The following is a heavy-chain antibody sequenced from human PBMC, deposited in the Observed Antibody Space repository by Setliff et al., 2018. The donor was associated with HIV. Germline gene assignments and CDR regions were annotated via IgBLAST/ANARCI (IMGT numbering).Heavy chain of an antibody. CDR1: GYTLSDLS. CDR3: ATVSYYFDRSAYLGVFDN. D-gene: IGHD3-22*01. V-gene: IGHV1-24*01. CDR2: FDAEDDDV. Sequence: ASVKVSCKVPGYTLSDLSIHWVRQTAEKGLEWMGGFDAEDDDVIYAQKFQGRLTVSEDTTTNSAYMELTSLQSDDTAVYFCATVSYYFDRSAYLGVFDNWGQGTLVTV. J-gene: IGHJ4*02.